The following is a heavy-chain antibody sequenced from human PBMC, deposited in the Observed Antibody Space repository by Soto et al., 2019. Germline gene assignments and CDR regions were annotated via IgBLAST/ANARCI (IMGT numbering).Heavy chain of an antibody. D-gene: IGHD5-18*01. CDR2: INPNSGGT. Sequence: DSVKVSCKASGYTFTGHYMHWVRQAPGQGLEWMGWINPNSGGTKYAQKFQGWVTMTRDTSISTAYMELSRLRSDDTAVYYCVRYFVNIGMVFGAFDIWCQGIMVTVS. CDR1: GYTFTGHY. J-gene: IGHJ3*02. V-gene: IGHV1-2*04. CDR3: VRYFVNIGMVFGAFDI.